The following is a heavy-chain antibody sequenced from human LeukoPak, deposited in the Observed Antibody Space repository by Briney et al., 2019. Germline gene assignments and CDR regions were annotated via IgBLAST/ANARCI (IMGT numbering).Heavy chain of an antibody. Sequence: SQTLSLTCTVSGGSISSGDYYWSWIRQHPGKGLEWIAYIYYTGAAYYNPSLNSRVATSVDTSENHFSLDLTSVTAADTAVYYCARILVGTTWYFDYWGQGTLVTVSS. J-gene: IGHJ4*02. V-gene: IGHV4-31*03. CDR1: GGSISSGDYY. CDR2: IYYTGAA. D-gene: IGHD1-26*01. CDR3: ARILVGTTWYFDY.